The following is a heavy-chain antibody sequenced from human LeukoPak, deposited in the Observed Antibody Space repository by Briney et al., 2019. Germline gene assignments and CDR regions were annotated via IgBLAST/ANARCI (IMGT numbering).Heavy chain of an antibody. V-gene: IGHV1-46*01. CDR1: GYTFTSYY. Sequence: ASVKVSCKASGYTFTSYYMHWVRQAPGQGPEWMGIINPSGGSTSYAQKFQGRVTMTRDTSTSTVYMELSSLRSEDTAVYYCARDLEWGIVGATLRYYYYYGMDVWGQGTTVTVSS. J-gene: IGHJ6*02. CDR3: ARDLEWGIVGATLRYYYYYGMDV. D-gene: IGHD1-26*01. CDR2: INPSGGST.